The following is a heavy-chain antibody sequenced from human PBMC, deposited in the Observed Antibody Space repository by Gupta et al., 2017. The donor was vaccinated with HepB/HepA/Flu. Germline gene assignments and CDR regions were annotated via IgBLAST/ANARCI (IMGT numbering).Heavy chain of an antibody. D-gene: IGHD2-2*02. J-gene: IGHJ5*02. CDR3: ARASPGYCSSTSCYTGWFDP. CDR1: GGSFSGYY. CDR2: INHSGST. V-gene: IGHV4-34*01. Sequence: QVQLQQWGAGLLQPSETLSLTCAVYGGSFSGYYWSWIRQPPGKGLEWIGEINHSGSTNYNPSLKSRVTISVDTSKNQFSLKLSSVTAADTAVYYCARASPGYCSSTSCYTGWFDPWGQGTLVTVSS.